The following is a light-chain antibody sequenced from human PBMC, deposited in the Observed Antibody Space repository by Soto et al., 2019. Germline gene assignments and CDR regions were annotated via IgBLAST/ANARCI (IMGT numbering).Light chain of an antibody. J-gene: IGKJ1*01. CDR1: QSISSSY. CDR2: GAY. Sequence: EIVLTQSPGTLSLSPGERASLSCRASQSISSSYLAWYQQKPGQAHRLLIYGAYTRATGIQDRFSGRGSGTDFSLTIRRMEPEEFAVYYCQKYGISHRTFGKWNKLAIK. V-gene: IGKV3-20*01. CDR3: QKYGISHRT.